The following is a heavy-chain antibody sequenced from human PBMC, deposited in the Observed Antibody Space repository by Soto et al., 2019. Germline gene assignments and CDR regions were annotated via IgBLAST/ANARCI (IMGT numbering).Heavy chain of an antibody. CDR1: GFTFSSSG. J-gene: IGHJ4*02. CDR3: AKDSDSGGFDY. Sequence: QVQLVESGGGVVQPGRSLRVSCAASGFTFSSSGMHWVRQAPGKGLEWVAVISYDGINKYYADSVKGRFTISRDNSKNPLYLQMNSLRAEDTAVYYCAKDSDSGGFDYWGQGTLVTVSS. D-gene: IGHD2-15*01. V-gene: IGHV3-30*18. CDR2: ISYDGINK.